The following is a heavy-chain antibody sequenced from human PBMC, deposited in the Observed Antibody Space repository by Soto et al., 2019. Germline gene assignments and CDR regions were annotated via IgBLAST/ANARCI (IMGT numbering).Heavy chain of an antibody. Sequence: GGSLRLSCAASGFTFTDYALSWVRQAPGKGLEWVATISGIGGSTYLADSVKGRLSISRDNSKNTLYLQMNSLRPEDTAVYYCARPWGQLSTYYYGMDTWGQGTTVTVSS. CDR2: ISGIGGST. CDR1: GFTFTDYA. J-gene: IGHJ6*02. V-gene: IGHV3-23*01. D-gene: IGHD3-16*01. CDR3: ARPWGQLSTYYYGMDT.